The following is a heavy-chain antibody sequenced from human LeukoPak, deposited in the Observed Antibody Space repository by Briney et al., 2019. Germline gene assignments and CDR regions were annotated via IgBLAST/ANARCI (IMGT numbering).Heavy chain of an antibody. D-gene: IGHD3-16*01. Sequence: SETLSLTCTVSGGSISSHYWSWIRQPPGKGLEWIGYIYYSGSTNYNPSLKSRVTISVDTSKNQFSLKLSSVTAADTAVYYCARDLYGGMDVWGQGTTVTVSS. J-gene: IGHJ6*02. V-gene: IGHV4-59*11. CDR1: GGSISSHY. CDR2: IYYSGST. CDR3: ARDLYGGMDV.